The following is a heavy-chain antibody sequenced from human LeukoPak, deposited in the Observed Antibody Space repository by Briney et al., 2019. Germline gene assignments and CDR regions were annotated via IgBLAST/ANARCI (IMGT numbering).Heavy chain of an antibody. Sequence: SETLSLTCTVSGGSISSGNYYWSWIRQLAGKGLEWIGRIYTSGSTKYNPSLSSRVTISVDTSKNQFSLRLSSVTAADTAVYYCARVGVNYYYDSSGYYLAGDAFDIWGQGTMVTVSS. D-gene: IGHD3-22*01. CDR1: GGSISSGNYY. CDR3: ARVGVNYYYDSSGYYLAGDAFDI. CDR2: IYTSGST. J-gene: IGHJ3*02. V-gene: IGHV4-61*02.